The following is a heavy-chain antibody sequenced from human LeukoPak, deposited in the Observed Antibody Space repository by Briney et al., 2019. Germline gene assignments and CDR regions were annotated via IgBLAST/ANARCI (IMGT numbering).Heavy chain of an antibody. D-gene: IGHD3-3*01. Sequence: PRGSLRLSCAASGFTFSSYGMHWVRQAPGKGLEWVAFIRYDGSDKYYADSVRGRFTISRDNSKNTLYLQMNSLRAEDTAVYYCATRVGGPEGYWGQGTLVTVSS. CDR2: IRYDGSDK. CDR1: GFTFSSYG. J-gene: IGHJ4*02. CDR3: ATRVGGPEGY. V-gene: IGHV3-30*02.